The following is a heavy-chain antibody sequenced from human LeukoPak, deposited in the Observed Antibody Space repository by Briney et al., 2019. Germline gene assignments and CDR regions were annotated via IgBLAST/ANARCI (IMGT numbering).Heavy chain of an antibody. Sequence: ASVKVSCKASGYTFTSYGISWVRQAPGQGLEWMGWISAYNGNTNYAQKLQGRVTMTTDTSTSTAYMELRSLRSDDTAVYYCASFKNNDYGEFLGYWGQGTLVTVSS. J-gene: IGHJ4*02. CDR1: GYTFTSYG. CDR3: ASFKNNDYGEFLGY. D-gene: IGHD4-17*01. V-gene: IGHV1-18*01. CDR2: ISAYNGNT.